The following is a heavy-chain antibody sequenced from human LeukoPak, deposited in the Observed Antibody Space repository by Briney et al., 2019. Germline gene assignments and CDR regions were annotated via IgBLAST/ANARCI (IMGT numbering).Heavy chain of an antibody. J-gene: IGHJ4*02. Sequence: ALVKVSCKASGYTFTSYDINWVRQATGQGLEWMGWMNPNSGNTGYAQKFQGRVTMTRNTSISTAYMELSSLRSEDTAVYYCARGARFSSSWYRLFDYWGQGTLVTVSS. V-gene: IGHV1-8*01. CDR3: ARGARFSSSWYRLFDY. CDR1: GYTFTSYD. D-gene: IGHD6-13*01. CDR2: MNPNSGNT.